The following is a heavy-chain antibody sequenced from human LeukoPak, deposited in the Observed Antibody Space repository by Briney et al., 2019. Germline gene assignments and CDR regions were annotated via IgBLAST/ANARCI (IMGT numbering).Heavy chain of an antibody. CDR2: FSGSGGST. J-gene: IGHJ4*02. V-gene: IGHV3-23*01. D-gene: IGHD5-24*01. CDR1: GFTFSSYA. CDR3: AKSGYNRFDY. Sequence: GGSLRLSCAASGFTFSSYAMSWVRQAPGKGLECISGFSGSGGSTYYADSVKGRFTISRDNSKNTLYLQMNSLIAEDTAVYYRAKSGYNRFDYWGQGTRVTVSS.